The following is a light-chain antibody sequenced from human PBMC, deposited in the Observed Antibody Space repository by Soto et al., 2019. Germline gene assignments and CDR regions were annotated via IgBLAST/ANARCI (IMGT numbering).Light chain of an antibody. CDR2: KAS. CDR3: HHYNSYSEA. J-gene: IGKJ1*01. Sequence: DIQMTQSPSTLSGSVGDRVTITCRASQTISSWLAWYQQKPGKAPKLLIYKASTLKSGVPSRFSGSGSGTEFPLTISTLQPDDFATYYCHHYNSYSEAVGHGTKV. CDR1: QTISSW. V-gene: IGKV1-5*03.